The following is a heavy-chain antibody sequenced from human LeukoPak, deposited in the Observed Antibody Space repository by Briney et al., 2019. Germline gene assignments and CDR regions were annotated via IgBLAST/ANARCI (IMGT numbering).Heavy chain of an antibody. CDR1: GFTFSTYN. Sequence: LSGGSLRLSCEASGFTFSTYNFHWVRQAPGKGLEWVAVISNDGKNKNYADFVKGRFTVSRDNSKNTLFLQMNSLRGEDTAVYYCTRDRSRAEDDWGQGTLVTVSS. V-gene: IGHV3-30*04. D-gene: IGHD1-14*01. CDR2: ISNDGKNK. CDR3: TRDRSRAEDD. J-gene: IGHJ4*02.